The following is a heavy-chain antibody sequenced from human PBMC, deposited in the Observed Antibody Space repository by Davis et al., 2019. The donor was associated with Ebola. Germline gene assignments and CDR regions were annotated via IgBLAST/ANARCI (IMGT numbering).Heavy chain of an antibody. J-gene: IGHJ6*02. CDR2: ISWDGGST. V-gene: IGHV3-43D*04. Sequence: GESLKISCAASGFTFDDYAMHWVRQAPGKGLEWVSLISWDGGSTYYADSVKGRFTISRDNSKNSLYLQMNSLRAEDTALYYCAKDIVPGGPAHYYYGMDVWGQGTTVTVSS. CDR1: GFTFDDYA. D-gene: IGHD1-26*01. CDR3: AKDIVPGGPAHYYYGMDV.